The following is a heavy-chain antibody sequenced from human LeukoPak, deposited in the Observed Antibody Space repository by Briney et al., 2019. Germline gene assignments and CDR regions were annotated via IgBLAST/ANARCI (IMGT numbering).Heavy chain of an antibody. J-gene: IGHJ4*02. D-gene: IGHD3-3*01. CDR3: ARAYDFWSGYPSGDY. V-gene: IGHV1-18*01. Sequence: ASVKVSCKASGYTFTSYGISWVRQAPGQGPDWMGWISAYNGNTNYAQKLQGRVTMTTDTSTSTAYMELRSLRSDDTAVYYCARAYDFWSGYPSGDYWGQGTLVTVSS. CDR1: GYTFTSYG. CDR2: ISAYNGNT.